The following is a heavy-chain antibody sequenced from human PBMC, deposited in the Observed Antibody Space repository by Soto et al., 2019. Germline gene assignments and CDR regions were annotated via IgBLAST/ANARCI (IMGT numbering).Heavy chain of an antibody. CDR3: ARGGADGGDF. CDR2: ITSRSTYI. Sequence: VQLVESGGGLVKPGGSLRLSCAASGFTFHDSTMNWVRQAPGKGLEWVSSITSRSTYIYYADSVKGRFTISRDNANNSLYLQMNRRGVDDTAVYYCARGGADGGDFWCQGVLVTVSS. CDR1: GFTFHDST. J-gene: IGHJ4*02. V-gene: IGHV3-21*02. D-gene: IGHD3-16*01.